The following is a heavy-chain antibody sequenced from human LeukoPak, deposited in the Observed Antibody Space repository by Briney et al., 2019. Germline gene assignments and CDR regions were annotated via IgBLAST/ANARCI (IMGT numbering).Heavy chain of an antibody. D-gene: IGHD6-6*01. CDR1: GGSISSYY. CDR3: ARGSEDSSIYYFDY. CDR2: IYYSGST. Sequence: SETLSLTCTVPGGSISSYYWSWIRQPPGKGLEWIGYIYYSGSTNYNPSLKSRVTISVDTSKNQFSLKLSSVTAADTAVYYCARGSEDSSIYYFDYWGQGTLVTVSS. J-gene: IGHJ4*02. V-gene: IGHV4-59*08.